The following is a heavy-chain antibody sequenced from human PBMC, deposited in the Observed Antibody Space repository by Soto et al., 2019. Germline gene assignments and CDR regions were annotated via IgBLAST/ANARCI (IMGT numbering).Heavy chain of an antibody. CDR2: IVVGSGNT. V-gene: IGHV1-58*01. D-gene: IGHD4-17*01. CDR1: GFTFTSSA. CDR3: AADTVTTWYYYYYYGMDV. J-gene: IGHJ6*02. Sequence: SVKVSCKASGFTFTSSAVQWVRQARGQRLEWIGWIVVGSGNTNYAQKFQERVTITRDMSTSTAYMELSSLRSEDTAVYYCAADTVTTWYYYYYYGMDVWGQGTTVTFSS.